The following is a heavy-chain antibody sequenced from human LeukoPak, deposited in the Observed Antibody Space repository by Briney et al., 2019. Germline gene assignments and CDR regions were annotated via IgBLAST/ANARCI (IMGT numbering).Heavy chain of an antibody. CDR2: IIPIFGTA. J-gene: IGHJ3*02. CDR3: ARDRDIVRNHDAFDI. V-gene: IGHV1-69*05. Sequence: SVKVSCKASGGTFSSYAISWVRQAPGQGLEWMGRIIPIFGTANYAQKFQGRVTITTDESTSTAYMELSSLRSEDTAVYYCARDRDIVRNHDAFDIWGQGTMVTVSS. CDR1: GGTFSSYA. D-gene: IGHD2-15*01.